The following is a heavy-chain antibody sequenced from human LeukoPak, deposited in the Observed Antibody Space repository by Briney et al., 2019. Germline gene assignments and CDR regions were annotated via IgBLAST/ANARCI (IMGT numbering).Heavy chain of an antibody. D-gene: IGHD3-3*01. J-gene: IGHJ4*02. CDR1: GFTFSNYW. CDR2: MNERATII. Sequence: KPGGSLRLSCAASGFTFSNYWMHWVRHAPGKGLEWVSRMNERATIIVYADSVKGRFTISRDNAMNSLYLHMNSLRAEDTAVYYCASGFLDDFWSGHFWGQGTLVTVSS. CDR3: ASGFLDDFWSGHF. V-gene: IGHV3-74*01.